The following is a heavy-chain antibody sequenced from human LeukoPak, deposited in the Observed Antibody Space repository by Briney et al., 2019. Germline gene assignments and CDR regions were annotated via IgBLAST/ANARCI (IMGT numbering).Heavy chain of an antibody. Sequence: SVTLSLTCTVSGGSISSYYWSWIRQPPGKGLEWIGYIYYSGSTNYNPSLKSRVTISVDTSKNQFSLKLSSVTAADTAVYYCARDGYYDSSGYYNDAFDIWGQGTMVTVSS. V-gene: IGHV4-59*01. D-gene: IGHD3-22*01. CDR2: IYYSGST. CDR3: ARDGYYDSSGYYNDAFDI. J-gene: IGHJ3*02. CDR1: GGSISSYY.